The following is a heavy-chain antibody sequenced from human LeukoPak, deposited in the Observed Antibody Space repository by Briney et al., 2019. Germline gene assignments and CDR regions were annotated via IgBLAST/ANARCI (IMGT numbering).Heavy chain of an antibody. CDR3: ARDDCSGGSCYPNFDY. V-gene: IGHV3-21*01. CDR2: ISSSSSYI. J-gene: IGHJ4*02. D-gene: IGHD2-15*01. Sequence: PGGSLRLSCAASGFTFSSYSMNWVRQAPGKGLEWVSSISSSSSYIYYADSVKGRFTISRDNGENSLYLQMNSLRAEDTAVYYCARDDCSGGSCYPNFDYWGQGTLVTVSS. CDR1: GFTFSSYS.